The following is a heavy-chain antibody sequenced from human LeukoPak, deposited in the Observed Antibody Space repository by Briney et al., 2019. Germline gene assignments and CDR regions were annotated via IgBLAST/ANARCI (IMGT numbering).Heavy chain of an antibody. Sequence: GGSLRLSCAASGFTFSSYAMSWVRQAPGKGLEWVSAISASGGSTYYADSVKGRFTISRDNSKNTLYLQMNSLRAEDTAVYYCAREGYYGSGSFFDYWGQGTLVTVSS. CDR1: GFTFSSYA. J-gene: IGHJ4*02. CDR2: ISASGGST. V-gene: IGHV3-23*01. D-gene: IGHD3-10*01. CDR3: AREGYYGSGSFFDY.